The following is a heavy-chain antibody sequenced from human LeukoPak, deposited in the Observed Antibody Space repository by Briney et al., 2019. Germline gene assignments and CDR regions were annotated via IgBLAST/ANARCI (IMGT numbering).Heavy chain of an antibody. CDR2: ISGSGGST. J-gene: IGHJ4*02. Sequence: GGSLRLSCTASGFTFSSYARSWVRQAPGKGLEWISAISGSGGSTYYADSVKGRFTISRDNSKNTLYLQMNSLRAEDTAVYYCAKGEYSSSWYEPYYFDYWGQGTLVTVSS. CDR3: AKGEYSSSWYEPYYFDY. CDR1: GFTFSSYA. V-gene: IGHV3-23*01. D-gene: IGHD6-13*01.